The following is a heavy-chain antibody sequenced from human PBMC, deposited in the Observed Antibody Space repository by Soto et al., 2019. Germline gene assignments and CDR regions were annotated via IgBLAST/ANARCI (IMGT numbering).Heavy chain of an antibody. J-gene: IGHJ4*02. CDR2: IHHSGTT. Sequence: SETLSLTCVVSDHSINSNYYLLWIRQPPGKGLEWIGAIHHSGTTYYSPSPKSRVTISMDTSKNHFSLRLSSMTAADTAIYFCARGLYGGNFDYWGQGIPVTVSS. D-gene: IGHD4-17*01. CDR3: ARGLYGGNFDY. V-gene: IGHV4-38-2*01. CDR1: DHSINSNYY.